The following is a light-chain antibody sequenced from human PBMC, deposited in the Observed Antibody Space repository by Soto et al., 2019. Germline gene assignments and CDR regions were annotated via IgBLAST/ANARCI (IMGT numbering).Light chain of an antibody. CDR3: SSYTSSSTRV. CDR1: SSDVGGYNY. V-gene: IGLV2-14*01. Sequence: QSVLTQPASVSGSPGQSITISCTGTSSDVGGYNYVSWYQQLPGKAPKLMIYDVSNRPSGVSNRFSGSKSANTASLTISRLQAEDESDYYCSSYTSSSTRVFGTGTKLTVL. CDR2: DVS. J-gene: IGLJ1*01.